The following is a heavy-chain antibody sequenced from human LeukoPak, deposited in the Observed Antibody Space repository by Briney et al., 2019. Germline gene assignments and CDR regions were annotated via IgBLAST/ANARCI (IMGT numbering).Heavy chain of an antibody. Sequence: GGSLRLSCAGSGFTFSSYAMSWVRQAPGKGLECVSSISGSGGGTYYADSVKGRFTISRDNSKNTLYLQMNSLRAEDTALYYCARDRHIGGDYDYVWGSYRQTPSGYWGQGTLVTVSS. V-gene: IGHV3-23*01. D-gene: IGHD3-16*02. J-gene: IGHJ4*02. CDR3: ARDRHIGGDYDYVWGSYRQTPSGY. CDR1: GFTFSSYA. CDR2: ISGSGGGT.